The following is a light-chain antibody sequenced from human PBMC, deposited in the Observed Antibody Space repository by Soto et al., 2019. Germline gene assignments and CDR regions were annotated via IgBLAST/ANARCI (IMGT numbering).Light chain of an antibody. Sequence: EIVLTQSPGTLSLSPGERATLSCRASQSVSSSYLAWYQHKPGQAPRLLIYGASSRATGIPDRFSGSGSGTVFPLTISRLEPEDSAVYYCQQYGSSPTFGGGTKVEIK. J-gene: IGKJ4*01. CDR1: QSVSSSY. CDR3: QQYGSSPT. CDR2: GAS. V-gene: IGKV3-20*01.